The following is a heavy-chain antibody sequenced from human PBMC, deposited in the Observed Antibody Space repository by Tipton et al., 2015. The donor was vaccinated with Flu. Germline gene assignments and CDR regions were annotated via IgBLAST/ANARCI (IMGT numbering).Heavy chain of an antibody. D-gene: IGHD2-2*01. CDR3: ARGYHTFSSRLGGNWFDP. V-gene: IGHV4-4*02. CDR2: VLHTGTT. CDR1: GASLSDTNW. Sequence: TLSLTCALSGASLSDTNWWAWFRQPPGKGLEWIGEVLHTGTTNYSPSLKSRVTMSVDKSKNQFSLHLTSVTAADTGVYYCARGYHTFSSRLGGNWFDPWGQGTRVTVSS. J-gene: IGHJ5*02.